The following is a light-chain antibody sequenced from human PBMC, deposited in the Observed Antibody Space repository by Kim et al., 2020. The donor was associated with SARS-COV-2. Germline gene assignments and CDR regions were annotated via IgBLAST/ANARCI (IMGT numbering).Light chain of an antibody. V-gene: IGKV1-5*03. Sequence: SASVGDRVTITCRARQSISRWLAWYQQKPGKAPKLLIYKASSLESGVPSRFSGSGSGTEFTLTISSLQPDDFATYYCQQYNSYSYSFGQGTKLEI. CDR1: QSISRW. CDR3: QQYNSYSYS. J-gene: IGKJ2*03. CDR2: KAS.